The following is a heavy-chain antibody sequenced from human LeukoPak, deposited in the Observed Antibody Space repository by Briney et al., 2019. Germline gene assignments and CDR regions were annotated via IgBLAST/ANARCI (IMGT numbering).Heavy chain of an antibody. Sequence: SETLSLTCTVYGGSFSGYYWTWIRQPPGKGLEWIGEINHSGRTTYHPSLKSRVTISLDTSKNQFSLKLTSVTAADTAVYYCARGLPLNPGDFDSSGYYYFDYWGQGTLVTVSS. V-gene: IGHV4-34*01. J-gene: IGHJ4*02. D-gene: IGHD3-22*01. CDR2: INHSGRT. CDR1: GGSFSGYY. CDR3: ARGLPLNPGDFDSSGYYYFDY.